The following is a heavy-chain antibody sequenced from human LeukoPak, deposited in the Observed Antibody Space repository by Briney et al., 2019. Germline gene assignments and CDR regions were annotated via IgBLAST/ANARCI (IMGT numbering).Heavy chain of an antibody. CDR1: GFTFSSYW. J-gene: IGHJ6*03. Sequence: PGGSLRLSCATSGFTFSSYWMSWVRQAPGKGLEWVANIKQDGSEKYYVDSVKGRFTISRDNAKNSLYLQMNSLRAEDTAVYYCARHRPYQLLLYGGPYYYYYYMDVWGKGTTVAVSS. CDR2: IKQDGSEK. CDR3: ARHRPYQLLLYGGPYYYYYYMDV. D-gene: IGHD2-2*01. V-gene: IGHV3-7*01.